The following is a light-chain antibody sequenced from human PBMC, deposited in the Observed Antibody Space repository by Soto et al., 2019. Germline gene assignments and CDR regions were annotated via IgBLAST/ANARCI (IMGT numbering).Light chain of an antibody. J-gene: IGKJ5*01. CDR3: QQRNTWPTIT. V-gene: IGKV3-11*01. CDR1: QSVRTY. Sequence: EIVLTQSPVTLSLSTGERATLSCRASQSVRTYLAWYQVKPCQAHRLLIYDASRRASGVPARFSGSGSGTDFTLTISSLEPQDLALYYCQQRNTWPTITFGQGTRLEIK. CDR2: DAS.